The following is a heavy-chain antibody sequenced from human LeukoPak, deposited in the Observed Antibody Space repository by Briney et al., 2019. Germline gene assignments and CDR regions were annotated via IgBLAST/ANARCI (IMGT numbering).Heavy chain of an antibody. V-gene: IGHV1-18*01. CDR3: ARGGVPATAIPQFDY. CDR1: GYTFTNYG. Sequence: GASVKVSCKASGYTFTNYGVSWVRQAPGQGLEWMGWISAYNGNTNYAQKLQGRVTMTTDTSTSTAYMELRSLRSDDTAVYYCARGGVPATAIPQFDYWGQGTLVTVSS. CDR2: ISAYNGNT. D-gene: IGHD2-2*02. J-gene: IGHJ4*02.